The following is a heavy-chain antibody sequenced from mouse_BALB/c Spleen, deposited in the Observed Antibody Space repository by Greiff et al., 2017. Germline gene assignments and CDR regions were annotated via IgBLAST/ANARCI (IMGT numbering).Heavy chain of an antibody. CDR1: GFNIKDYY. D-gene: IGHD2-1*01. CDR2: IDPENGNT. J-gene: IGHJ1*01. CDR3: ARGNYVYFDV. Sequence: VQLQQSGAELVRPGALVKLSCKASGFNIKDYYMHWVKQRPEQGLEWIGWIDPENGNTIYDPKFQGKASVTADTSSNTAYLQLSSLTSEDTAVCACARGNYVYFDVWGAGTTVTVSA. V-gene: IGHV14-1*02.